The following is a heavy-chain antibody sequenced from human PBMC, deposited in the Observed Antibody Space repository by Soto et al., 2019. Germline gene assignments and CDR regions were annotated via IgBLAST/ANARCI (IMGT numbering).Heavy chain of an antibody. V-gene: IGHV3-23*01. Sequence: EVQLLESGGGLVQPGGSLRLSCAASGFTFSSYAMNWVRQAPGKGLEWVSVISGSGDSTYYADSVKGRFTISRDNSKNTQYLQMNSLRAEDTAVYYCASRSSGWYFDYWGQGTLVTVSS. CDR1: GFTFSSYA. CDR2: ISGSGDST. D-gene: IGHD6-19*01. CDR3: ASRSSGWYFDY. J-gene: IGHJ4*02.